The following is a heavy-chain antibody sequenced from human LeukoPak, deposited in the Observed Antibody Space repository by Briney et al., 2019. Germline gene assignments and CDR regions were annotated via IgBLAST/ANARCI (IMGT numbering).Heavy chain of an antibody. V-gene: IGHV1-8*03. CDR3: ATDRDMRYYGSGPHNWFDP. CDR1: GYTFTSYG. J-gene: IGHJ5*02. D-gene: IGHD3-10*01. Sequence: ASVKVSCKASGYTFTSYGISWVRQAPGQGLEWMGWMNPNSGNTGYAQKFQGRVTITRNTSISTAYMELSSLRSEDTAVYYCATDRDMRYYGSGPHNWFDPWGQGTLVTVYS. CDR2: MNPNSGNT.